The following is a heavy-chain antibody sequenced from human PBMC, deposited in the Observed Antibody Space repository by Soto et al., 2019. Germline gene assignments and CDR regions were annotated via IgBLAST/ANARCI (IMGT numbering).Heavy chain of an antibody. CDR1: GFSLSTYS. Sequence: GGSLRLSCAASGFSLSTYSMNWVRQAPGKGLEWVASISSRSNYIYYGDSVKGRFNISRDNAKNSLYLQMSSLRAEDTAAYYFARAPAGDPLTGSIHFDFCGQGTLVTVYS. V-gene: IGHV3-21*01. D-gene: IGHD3-9*01. CDR3: ARAPAGDPLTGSIHFDF. CDR2: ISSRSNYI. J-gene: IGHJ4*02.